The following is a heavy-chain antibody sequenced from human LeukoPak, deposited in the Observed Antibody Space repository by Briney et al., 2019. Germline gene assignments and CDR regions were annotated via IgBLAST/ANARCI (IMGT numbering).Heavy chain of an antibody. CDR1: GYTFTGYY. Sequence: ASVKVSCKGSGYTFTGYYLHWVRLAPGQGLEWMGWINPHSGGTKYAQKFQDRVTMTRDTSISTAYMEVSRLRSDDTAVYYCARGNCIGGSCLDYWGQGTLVTVSS. CDR2: INPHSGGT. V-gene: IGHV1-2*02. J-gene: IGHJ4*02. CDR3: ARGNCIGGSCLDY. D-gene: IGHD2-15*01.